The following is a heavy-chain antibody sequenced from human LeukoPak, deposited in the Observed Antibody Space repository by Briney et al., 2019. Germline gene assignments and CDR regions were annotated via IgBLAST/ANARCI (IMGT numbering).Heavy chain of an antibody. J-gene: IGHJ5*02. CDR2: IYTSGST. CDR3: ASHPASDPGAFDP. Sequence: PSQTLSLTCTVSGGSISSGSYYWSWIRQPAGKGLEWIGRIYTSGSTNYNPSLKSRVTISVDTSKNQFSLKLSSVTAADTAVYYCASHPASDPGAFDPWGQGTLVTVSS. V-gene: IGHV4-61*02. D-gene: IGHD4/OR15-4a*01. CDR1: GGSISSGSYY.